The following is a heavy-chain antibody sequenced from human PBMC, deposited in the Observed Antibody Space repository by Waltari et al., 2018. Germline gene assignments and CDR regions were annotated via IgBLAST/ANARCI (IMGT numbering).Heavy chain of an antibody. J-gene: IGHJ4*02. V-gene: IGHV4-39*07. CDR2: IYYSGST. D-gene: IGHD1-26*01. Sequence: QLQLQESGPGLVKPSETLSLTCTVSGGSISSSSYYWGWIRQPPGKGLEWIGSIYYSGSTYYTPSLKSRVTISVDTSKNQFSLKLSSVTAADTAVYYCARAYDSGSYLFDYWGQGTLVTVSS. CDR1: GGSISSSSYY. CDR3: ARAYDSGSYLFDY.